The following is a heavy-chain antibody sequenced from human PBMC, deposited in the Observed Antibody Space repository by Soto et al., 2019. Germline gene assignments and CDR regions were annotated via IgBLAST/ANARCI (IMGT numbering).Heavy chain of an antibody. J-gene: IGHJ6*02. Sequence: PAVKVSSTDTGGTLSSDAISWVRQATRQGLEWMGGIIPIFGTANYAQKFQGRVTITADESTSTAYMELSSLRSEDTAVYYCAGRSLSGYSYGYQAYYYGMDVWGQGTTVTVSS. CDR1: GGTLSSDA. V-gene: IGHV1-69*13. D-gene: IGHD5-18*01. CDR2: IIPIFGTA. CDR3: AGRSLSGYSYGYQAYYYGMDV.